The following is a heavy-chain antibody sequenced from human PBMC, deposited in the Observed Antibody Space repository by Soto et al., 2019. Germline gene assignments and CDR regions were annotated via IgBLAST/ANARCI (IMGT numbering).Heavy chain of an antibody. Sequence: QVQLQQWGAGLLKPSETLSLTCAVYGGSFSGYYWSWIRQPPGKGLEWIGEINHSGSTNYNPSLKSRVTTSVDTYKNQFSLKLSSVTAADTAVYYCARRTRYYDSSGYYYWFDPWGQGTLVTVSS. D-gene: IGHD3-22*01. CDR2: INHSGST. CDR1: GGSFSGYY. J-gene: IGHJ5*02. CDR3: ARRTRYYDSSGYYYWFDP. V-gene: IGHV4-34*01.